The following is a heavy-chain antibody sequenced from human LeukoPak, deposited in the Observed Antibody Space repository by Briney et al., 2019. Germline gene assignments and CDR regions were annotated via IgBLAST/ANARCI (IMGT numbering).Heavy chain of an antibody. CDR1: GFTVSSNY. CDR3: AKGGDYGSGSYYTNWFDP. D-gene: IGHD3-10*01. V-gene: IGHV3-23*01. Sequence: SGGSLRLSCAASGFTVSSNYMSWVRQAPGKGLEWVSAISGSGGSTYYADSVKGRFTISRDNSKNTLYLQMNSLRAEDTAVYYCAKGGDYGSGSYYTNWFDPWGQGTLVTVSS. CDR2: ISGSGGST. J-gene: IGHJ5*02.